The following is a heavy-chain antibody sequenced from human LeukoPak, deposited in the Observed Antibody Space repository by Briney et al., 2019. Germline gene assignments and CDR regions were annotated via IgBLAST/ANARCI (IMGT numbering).Heavy chain of an antibody. J-gene: IGHJ4*02. CDR1: GGSIRNYY. D-gene: IGHD2-15*01. V-gene: IGHV4-59*08. CDR3: ARKGGTFDY. Sequence: PSETLSLTCTVSGGSIRNYYWSWLRQPPGKGLEWIGYIYYSGSTNYNPSLKSRVTISVDTSKNQFSLKLSSVTAADTAVYYCARKGGTFDYWVQGTLVTVSS. CDR2: IYYSGST.